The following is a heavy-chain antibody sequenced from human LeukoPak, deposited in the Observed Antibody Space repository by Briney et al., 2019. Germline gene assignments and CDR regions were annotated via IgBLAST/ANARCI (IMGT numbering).Heavy chain of an antibody. J-gene: IGHJ5*02. CDR3: AREGDISSVGWFDP. Sequence: PSETLSLTCTVSGGSISSSSYYWGWIRQPPGKGLEWIGSIYYSGSTYYNPSLKSRVTISVDTSKNQFSLKLSSVTAADTAVYYCAREGDISSVGWFDPWGQGTLVTVSS. V-gene: IGHV4-39*07. CDR2: IYYSGST. D-gene: IGHD6-13*01. CDR1: GGSISSSSYY.